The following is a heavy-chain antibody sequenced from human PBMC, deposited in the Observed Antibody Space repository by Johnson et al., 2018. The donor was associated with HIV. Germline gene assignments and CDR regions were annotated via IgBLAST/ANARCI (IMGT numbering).Heavy chain of an antibody. Sequence: EVQLVESGGGLVQPGRSLRLSCTASGFTFGDYAMGWVRQAPGKGLEWVGFIRSKAYGGREEYAASVKGRFTITRDDSKRIAYLQMNSLRAEDMAVYYCARGTVCGGDCYSRAFDIWGQGTMVTVSS. V-gene: IGHV3-49*04. CDR1: GFTFGDYA. D-gene: IGHD2-21*02. CDR2: IRSKAYGGRE. CDR3: ARGTVCGGDCYSRAFDI. J-gene: IGHJ3*02.